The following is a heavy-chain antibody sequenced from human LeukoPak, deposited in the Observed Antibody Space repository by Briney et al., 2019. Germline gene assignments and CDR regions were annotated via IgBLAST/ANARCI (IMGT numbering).Heavy chain of an antibody. J-gene: IGHJ6*02. CDR2: IYPGDSDT. D-gene: IGHD2-2*01. Sequence: GESLKISCKGSGYSFTSYWIGWVRQMPGKGLEWMGIIYPGDSDTRYSPSFQGQVTISADKSISTAYLQWSSLKASDTAMYYCARRDGYCSSTSCYADYYYGMDVWGQGTTVTVSS. CDR3: ARRDGYCSSTSCYADYYYGMDV. V-gene: IGHV5-51*01. CDR1: GYSFTSYW.